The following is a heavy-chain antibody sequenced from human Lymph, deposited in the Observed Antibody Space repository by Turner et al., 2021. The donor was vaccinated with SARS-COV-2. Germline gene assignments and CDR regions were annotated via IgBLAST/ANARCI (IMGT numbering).Heavy chain of an antibody. V-gene: IGHV3-33*01. CDR1: GFTFSSYV. J-gene: IGHJ4*02. Sequence: QVQLVASGGGVVQPGRSLRLSCAASGFTFSSYVIHWVRQAPGKGLEWVAVIWYDGSNKYYADSVKGRFTISRDNSKNTLFLQMNSLRAEDTAVYYCARGLGSSWYSGGFDYWGQGTLVTVSS. CDR2: IWYDGSNK. D-gene: IGHD6-13*01. CDR3: ARGLGSSWYSGGFDY.